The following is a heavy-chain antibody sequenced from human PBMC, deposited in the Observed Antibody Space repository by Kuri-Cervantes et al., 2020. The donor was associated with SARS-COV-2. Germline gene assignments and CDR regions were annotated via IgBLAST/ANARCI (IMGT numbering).Heavy chain of an antibody. CDR3: ARAGGISSGYYYRLDY. J-gene: IGHJ4*02. CDR1: GYTFTGYY. D-gene: IGHD3-22*01. CDR2: INPNSGGK. Sequence: ASVKVSCKASGYTFTGYYMHWVRQAPGQGLEWMGRINPNSGGKNYAQKFQGRVTMTRDTSISTAYMELSRLRSDDTAVYYCARAGGISSGYYYRLDYWGQGTLVTVSS. V-gene: IGHV1-2*06.